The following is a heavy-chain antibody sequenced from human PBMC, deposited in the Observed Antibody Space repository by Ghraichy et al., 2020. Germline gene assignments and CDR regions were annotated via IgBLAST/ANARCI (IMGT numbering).Heavy chain of an antibody. D-gene: IGHD1-26*01. Sequence: LTCGASGFTFSDYVMNWVRQAPGKGLEWVSAISGSGDDTYYADSVKGRFTISRDNSKNTVYLQMSSLRAEDSALYYCTKDRVGTTRGGDLWGQGTPVSVSS. CDR2: ISGSGDDT. V-gene: IGHV3-23*01. CDR1: GFTFSDYV. CDR3: TKDRVGTTRGGDL. J-gene: IGHJ4*02.